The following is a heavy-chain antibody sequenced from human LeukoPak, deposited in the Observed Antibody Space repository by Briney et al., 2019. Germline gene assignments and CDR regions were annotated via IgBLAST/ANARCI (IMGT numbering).Heavy chain of an antibody. CDR1: GYTFTSYY. D-gene: IGHD1-26*01. Sequence: ASVKVSCKASGYTFTSYYMHWVRQAPGQGLEWMRVINPTGGSTGYAQKFQGRVTMTRDMSTSTDYMELSSLRSEDTAIYYCARDNSVGDNAWWFDPWGQGTLVTVSS. CDR2: INPTGGST. CDR3: ARDNSVGDNAWWFDP. V-gene: IGHV1-46*01. J-gene: IGHJ5*02.